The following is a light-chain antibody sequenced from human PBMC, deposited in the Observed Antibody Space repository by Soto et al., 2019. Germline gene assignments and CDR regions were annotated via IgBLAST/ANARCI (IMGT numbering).Light chain of an antibody. Sequence: DIKMTQSPSTLSSSGVGAVTVACLASESISSWLAWYQEKPGKAPNLLIYDASSLESGVPSRFSGSGSGTDFTLTISSLQPEDFAAYYCQQSYDVPWTFGQGTKVDIK. CDR1: ESISSW. CDR3: QQSYDVPWT. J-gene: IGKJ1*01. CDR2: DAS. V-gene: IGKV1-5*01.